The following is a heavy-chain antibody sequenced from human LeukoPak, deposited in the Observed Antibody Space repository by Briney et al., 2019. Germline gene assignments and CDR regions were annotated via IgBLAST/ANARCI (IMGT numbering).Heavy chain of an antibody. CDR1: GFTFDDYA. V-gene: IGHV3-9*01. CDR2: ISWNSGSI. Sequence: PGRSLRLSCAASGFTFDDYAMHWVRQAPGKGLEWVSGISWNSGSIGHADSVKGRFTISRDNAKNSLYLQMNSLRAEDTALYYCAKDIGPRGSAFDYWGQGTLVTVSS. CDR3: AKDIGPRGSAFDY. J-gene: IGHJ4*02. D-gene: IGHD1-26*01.